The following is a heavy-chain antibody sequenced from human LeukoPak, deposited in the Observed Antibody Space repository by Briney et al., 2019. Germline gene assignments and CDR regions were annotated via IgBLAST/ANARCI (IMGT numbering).Heavy chain of an antibody. D-gene: IGHD6-13*01. Sequence: SETLSLTCTVSGGSISSSSYYWGWIRQPPGKGLEWIGSIYYSGSTYHNPSLKSRVTISVDTSRNQFSLKLSSVTAADTAVYYCARGRQQLAHYGMDVWGQGTTVTVSS. CDR1: GGSISSSSYY. CDR2: IYYSGST. CDR3: ARGRQQLAHYGMDV. V-gene: IGHV4-39*07. J-gene: IGHJ6*02.